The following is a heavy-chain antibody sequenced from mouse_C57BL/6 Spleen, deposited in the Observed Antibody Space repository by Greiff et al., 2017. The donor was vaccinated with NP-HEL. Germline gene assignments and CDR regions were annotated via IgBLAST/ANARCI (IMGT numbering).Heavy chain of an antibody. CDR1: GYTFTSYW. D-gene: IGHD1-1*01. CDR3: ARRFTTVVAPFAY. J-gene: IGHJ3*01. Sequence: QVQLQQPGAELVKPGASVKLSCKASGYTFTSYWMQWVKQRPGQGLEWIGEIDPSDSYTNYNQKFKGKATLTVDTSSSTAYMQLSSLTSEDSAVYYCARRFTTVVAPFAYWGQGTLVTVSA. CDR2: IDPSDSYT. V-gene: IGHV1-50*01.